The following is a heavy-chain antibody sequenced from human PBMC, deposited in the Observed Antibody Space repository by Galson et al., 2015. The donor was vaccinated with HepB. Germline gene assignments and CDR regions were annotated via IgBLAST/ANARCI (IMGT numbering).Heavy chain of an antibody. D-gene: IGHD2-15*01. CDR3: VRASGSDFVL. CDR2: TYYRSEWYN. J-gene: IGHJ4*02. V-gene: IGHV6-1*01. Sequence: CAISGDSVSSNSAAWNWIRQSPSRGLEWLGRTYYRSEWYNDYAVSVKSRMTINPDTSKNQLSLQLNSVTPEDTAVYYCVRASGSDFVLWGQGTLVTVSS. CDR1: GDSVSSNSAA.